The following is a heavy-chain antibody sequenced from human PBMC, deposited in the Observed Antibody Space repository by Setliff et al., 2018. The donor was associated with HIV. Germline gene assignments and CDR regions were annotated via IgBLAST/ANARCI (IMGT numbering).Heavy chain of an antibody. CDR3: ARLRITMIMMLNYFDY. D-gene: IGHD3-22*01. CDR1: DGSLSGYY. CDR2: IEHSGST. Sequence: SETLSLTCAVYDGSLSGYYWSWIRQPPGKGLEWIGEIEHSGSTNYNPSLKSRVTISIDTSKNQFSLKLTSVTAADTAVYYCARLRITMIMMLNYFDYWGQGTLVTVSS. V-gene: IGHV4-34*01. J-gene: IGHJ4*02.